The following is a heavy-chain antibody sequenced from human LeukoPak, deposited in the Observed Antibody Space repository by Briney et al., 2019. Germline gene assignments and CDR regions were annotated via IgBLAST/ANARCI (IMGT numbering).Heavy chain of an antibody. CDR1: GGTFSSYA. V-gene: IGHV1-69*05. CDR2: IIPIFGTA. Sequence: ASVKVSCKASGGTFSSYAISWVRQAPGQGLGWMGGIIPIFGTANYAQKFQGRVTITTDESTSTAYMELSSLRSEDTAVYYCARPQGWSSGYFNWFDPWGQGTLDTVSS. J-gene: IGHJ5*02. CDR3: ARPQGWSSGYFNWFDP. D-gene: IGHD3-22*01.